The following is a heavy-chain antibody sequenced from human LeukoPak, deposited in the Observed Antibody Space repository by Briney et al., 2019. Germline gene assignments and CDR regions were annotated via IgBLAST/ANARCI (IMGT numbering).Heavy chain of an antibody. V-gene: IGHV3-73*01. CDR3: TRRIGYYDSSGYL. Sequence: GGSLRLSCAASGLTFSSYALSWVRQAAGKGLEWVGRIRSKANSYATAYAASVKGRFTISRDDSKNTAYLQMNSLKTEDTAVYYCTRRIGYYDSSGYLWGQGTLVTVSS. J-gene: IGHJ4*02. D-gene: IGHD3-22*01. CDR1: GLTFSSYA. CDR2: IRSKANSYAT.